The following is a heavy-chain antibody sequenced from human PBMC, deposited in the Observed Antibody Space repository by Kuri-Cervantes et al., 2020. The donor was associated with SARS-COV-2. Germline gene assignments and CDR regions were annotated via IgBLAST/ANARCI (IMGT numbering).Heavy chain of an antibody. CDR1: GFTFSSYA. V-gene: IGHV3-7*01. J-gene: IGHJ5*02. CDR2: IKQDGSEK. CDR3: ARVIPAAILLTGSGSNWFDP. Sequence: GESLKISCAASGFTFSSYAMSWVRQAPGKGLEWVANIKQDGSEKYYVDSVKGRFTISRNNAKNSLYLQMNSLRAEYTAVYYCARVIPAAILLTGSGSNWFDPWGQGTLVTVSS. D-gene: IGHD2-2*01.